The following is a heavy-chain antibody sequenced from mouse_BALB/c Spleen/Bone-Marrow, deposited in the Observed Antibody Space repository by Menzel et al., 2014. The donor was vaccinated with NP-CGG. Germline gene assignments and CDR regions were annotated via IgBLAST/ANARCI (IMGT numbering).Heavy chain of an antibody. CDR3: ARRGNPIVYYAMDY. V-gene: IGHV1S34*01. CDR2: ISCYNGAT. CDR1: GYSFTGYY. Sequence: LVKTGASVKISCKASGYSFTGYYMHWVKQSHGKSLECIGYISCYNGATSYNQKFKGKATFTVDTSSSTAYMQFNSLTSEDSAVYYCARRGNPIVYYAMDYWGQGTSVTVSS. J-gene: IGHJ4*01.